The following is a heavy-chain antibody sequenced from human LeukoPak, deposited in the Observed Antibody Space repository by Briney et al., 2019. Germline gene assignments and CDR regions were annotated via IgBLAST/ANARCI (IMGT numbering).Heavy chain of an antibody. V-gene: IGHV3-23*01. Sequence: GGSLRLSCAASGFTFSSYGMSWVRQAPGKGLEWVSAISGSGGSTYYADSVKGRFTISRDNPKNTLYLQMNSLRAEDTAVYYCAKEGAAAGRIYGAFDIWGQGTMVTVSS. D-gene: IGHD6-13*01. CDR3: AKEGAAAGRIYGAFDI. J-gene: IGHJ3*02. CDR1: GFTFSSYG. CDR2: ISGSGGST.